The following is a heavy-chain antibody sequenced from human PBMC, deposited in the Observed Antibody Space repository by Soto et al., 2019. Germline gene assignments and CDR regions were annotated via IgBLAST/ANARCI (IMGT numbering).Heavy chain of an antibody. Sequence: GGSLRLSCAASGFTFSSYGMHWVRQAPGKGLEWVAVISYDGSNKYYADSVKGRFTISRDNSKNTLYPQMNSLRAEDTAVYYCAKDWGAAKYSSSSGGALDYWGQGTLVTVSS. V-gene: IGHV3-30*18. CDR3: AKDWGAAKYSSSSGGALDY. CDR1: GFTFSSYG. D-gene: IGHD6-6*01. CDR2: ISYDGSNK. J-gene: IGHJ4*02.